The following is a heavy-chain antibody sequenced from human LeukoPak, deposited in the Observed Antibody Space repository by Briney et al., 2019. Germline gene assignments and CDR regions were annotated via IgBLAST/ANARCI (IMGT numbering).Heavy chain of an antibody. Sequence: PSETLSLTCTVSGGSISSSSHYWGWIRQPPGKGLEWIGSIYDSGSTYYNPSLKSRVTISVDTSKNQFSLKLSSVTAADTAVYYCARVLVGIGGDAFDIWGQGTMVTVSS. V-gene: IGHV4-39*07. CDR1: GGSISSSSHY. CDR2: IYDSGST. CDR3: ARVLVGIGGDAFDI. J-gene: IGHJ3*02. D-gene: IGHD2-21*01.